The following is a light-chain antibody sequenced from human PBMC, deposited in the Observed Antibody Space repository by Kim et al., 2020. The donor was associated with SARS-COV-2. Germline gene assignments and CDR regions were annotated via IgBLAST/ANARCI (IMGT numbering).Light chain of an antibody. CDR1: QSVSSR. V-gene: IGKV3-15*01. CDR3: QQYKKWPPHT. J-gene: IGKJ2*01. CDR2: GAS. Sequence: PGERANRYGRESQSVSSRLAGYQQRPGQDPRISIYGASKRATGIPARCSGSGYGTEGTLTISSLQSEDFALYYCQQYKKWPPHTFGQGNKLEI.